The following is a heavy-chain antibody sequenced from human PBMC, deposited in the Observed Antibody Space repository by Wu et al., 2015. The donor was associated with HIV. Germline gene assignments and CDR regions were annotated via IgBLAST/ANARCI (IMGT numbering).Heavy chain of an antibody. CDR2: INPDSGYT. V-gene: IGHV1-2*02. CDR1: GYTFTHYD. Sequence: QVRLIQSGAEVKKPGASVKVSCKASGYTFTHYDINWVRQASGQGLEWMGWINPDSGYTKYAEDFQGRVTMTRDTSINTAYMELTNLISDDTAVYYCARVFVVVPAGFSGEITAFDIWGQGTLVAVSS. D-gene: IGHD2-2*01. J-gene: IGHJ3*02. CDR3: ARVFVVVPAGFSGEITAFDI.